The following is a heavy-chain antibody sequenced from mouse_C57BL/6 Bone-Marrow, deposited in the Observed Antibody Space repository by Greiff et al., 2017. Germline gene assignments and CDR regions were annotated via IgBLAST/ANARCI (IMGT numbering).Heavy chain of an antibody. CDR3: ARRGYGSSHWYFDV. CDR1: GYTFTSYW. D-gene: IGHD1-1*01. V-gene: IGHV1-50*01. Sequence: QVQLQQPGAELVKPGASVKLSCKASGYTFTSYWMQWVKQRPGQGLEWIGEIDPSDSYTNYKQQFKGKATLTVDTSSSTAYMQLSSLTSEDSAVYYCARRGYGSSHWYFDVWGTGTTVTVSS. J-gene: IGHJ1*03. CDR2: IDPSDSYT.